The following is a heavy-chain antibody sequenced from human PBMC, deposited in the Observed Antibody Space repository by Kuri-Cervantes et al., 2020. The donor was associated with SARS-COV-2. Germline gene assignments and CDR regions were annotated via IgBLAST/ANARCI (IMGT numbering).Heavy chain of an antibody. D-gene: IGHD6-6*01. Sequence: GESLKISCAASGLDIRSEYMTWVRQAPGKGLEWVSVMYSGGGGGGTHYAESAQGRFRISRDDSKNTMYLQMDSVRPEDTAVYYCARVPRSSSQTYWGQGTLVTVSS. CDR2: MYSGGGGGGT. CDR3: ARVPRSSSQTY. J-gene: IGHJ4*02. V-gene: IGHV3-53*01. CDR1: GLDIRSEY.